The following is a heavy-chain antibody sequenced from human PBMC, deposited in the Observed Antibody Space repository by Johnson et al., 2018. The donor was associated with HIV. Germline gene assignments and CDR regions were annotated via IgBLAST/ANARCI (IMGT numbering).Heavy chain of an antibody. CDR1: GLSFSNFG. V-gene: IGHV3-30*18. Sequence: QVQLVESGGGVVQPGKSLTLSCVVSGLSFSNFGIHWVRQAPGKGPEWVAVISYDGSNKYYADSVKGRFTISRDNSKNTLYLQMNSLRAEDPAVYYCVKDSETSSAPLDGAFDIWGQGTTVTVSS. CDR3: VKDSETSSAPLDGAFDI. J-gene: IGHJ3*02. D-gene: IGHD6-19*01. CDR2: ISYDGSNK.